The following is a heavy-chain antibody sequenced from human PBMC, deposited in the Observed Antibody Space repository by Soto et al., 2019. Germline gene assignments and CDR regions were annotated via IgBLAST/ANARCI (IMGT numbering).Heavy chain of an antibody. J-gene: IGHJ4*02. CDR3: ARSRRYFDWHWEFDY. V-gene: IGHV4-4*07. CDR2: IYTSGST. D-gene: IGHD3-9*01. Sequence: VQLQESGPGLVKPSETLSLTYTVSGGSISSYYWSWIRQPAGKGLEWIGRIYTSGSTNYNPSLKSRVTMPVDTSKNQFSLKLSSVTAADTAVYYCARSRRYFDWHWEFDYWGQGTLVTVSS. CDR1: GGSISSYY.